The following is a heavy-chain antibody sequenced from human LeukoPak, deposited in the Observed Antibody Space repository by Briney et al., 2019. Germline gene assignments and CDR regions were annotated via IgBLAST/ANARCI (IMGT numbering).Heavy chain of an antibody. Sequence: ASVKVSCKASGGTFSSYAISWVRQAHGQGLEWMGGIIPIFGTANYAQKFQGRVTITADESTSTAYMELSSLRSEDTAVYYCARESPIAYGNFQHWGQGTLVTVSS. V-gene: IGHV1-69*13. CDR1: GGTFSSYA. CDR3: ARESPIAYGNFQH. D-gene: IGHD1-26*01. J-gene: IGHJ1*01. CDR2: IIPIFGTA.